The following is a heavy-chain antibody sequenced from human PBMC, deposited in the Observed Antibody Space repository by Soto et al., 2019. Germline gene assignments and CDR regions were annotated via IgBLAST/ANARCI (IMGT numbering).Heavy chain of an antibody. CDR2: ISSSGSTI. D-gene: IGHD4-17*01. V-gene: IGHV3-48*03. CDR3: ARVIPYGGNSGY. Sequence: GGSLRLSCAASGFTFSSYEMNWVRQAPGKGLEWVSYISSSGSTIYYADSVKGRFTISRDNAKNSLYLQMNSLRAEDTAVYYCARVIPYGGNSGYWGQGTLVTVSS. CDR1: GFTFSSYE. J-gene: IGHJ4*02.